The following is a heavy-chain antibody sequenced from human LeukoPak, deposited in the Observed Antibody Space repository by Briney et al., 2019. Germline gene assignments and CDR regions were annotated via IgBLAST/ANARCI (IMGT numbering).Heavy chain of an antibody. V-gene: IGHV3-21*01. Sequence: GGSLRLSCAASGFTFSSYSMNWVRQAPGKGLEWVSSISSSSSYIYYADSVKGRFTISRDNAKSSLYLQMNSLRAEDTAVYYCARDLDGYFDYWGQGTLVTVSS. CDR1: GFTFSSYS. CDR3: ARDLDGYFDY. D-gene: IGHD5-24*01. J-gene: IGHJ4*02. CDR2: ISSSSSYI.